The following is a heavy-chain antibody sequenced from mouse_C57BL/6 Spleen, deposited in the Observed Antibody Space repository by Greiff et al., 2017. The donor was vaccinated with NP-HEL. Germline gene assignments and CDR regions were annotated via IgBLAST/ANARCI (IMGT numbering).Heavy chain of an antibody. V-gene: IGHV14-2*01. D-gene: IGHD1-1*01. CDR1: GFNIKDYY. Sequence: EVQLVESGAELVKPGASAKLSCTASGFNIKDYYMHWVKQRTEQGLEWIGRIDPEDGETKYAPKFQGKATITADTTSNTAYLQLSSLKSEDTAVYYCARPGSSFGDWYFDVWGTGTTVTVSS. CDR2: IDPEDGET. J-gene: IGHJ1*03. CDR3: ARPGSSFGDWYFDV.